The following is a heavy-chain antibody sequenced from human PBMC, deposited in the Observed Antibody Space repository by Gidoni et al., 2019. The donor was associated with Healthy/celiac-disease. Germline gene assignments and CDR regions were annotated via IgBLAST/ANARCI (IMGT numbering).Heavy chain of an antibody. D-gene: IGHD2-21*02. CDR1: GFTFRSYS. Sequence: EVQLVESGGGLVKPGGSLRLSCAASGFTFRSYSMNWVRQAPGKGLEWVSSISSSSSYIYYADSVKGRFTISRDNAKNSLYLQMNSLRAEDTAVYYCARDARDFQLGEYGYWGQGTLVTVSS. V-gene: IGHV3-21*01. CDR2: ISSSSSYI. J-gene: IGHJ4*02. CDR3: ARDARDFQLGEYGY.